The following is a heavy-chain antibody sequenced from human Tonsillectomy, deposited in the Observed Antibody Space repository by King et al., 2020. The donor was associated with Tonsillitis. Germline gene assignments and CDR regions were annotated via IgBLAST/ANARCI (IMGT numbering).Heavy chain of an antibody. CDR1: GFTFRSYG. Sequence: VQLVESRGGVVQPGRSLRLSCAASGFTFRSYGMHWVRQAPGKGLEWVSLISYDGSNKFYADSVKGRFTISRDNSKSTLYLQMNSLGAEDTAVYYCVKETWGIAGTYFDYWGQGTLVTVPS. D-gene: IGHD1-26*01. J-gene: IGHJ4*02. CDR3: VKETWGIAGTYFDY. CDR2: ISYDGSNK. V-gene: IGHV3-30*18.